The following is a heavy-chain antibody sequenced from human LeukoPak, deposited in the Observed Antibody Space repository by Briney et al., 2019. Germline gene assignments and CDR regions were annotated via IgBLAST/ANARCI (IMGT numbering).Heavy chain of an antibody. CDR1: GGSFSGYY. Sequence: SETLSLTCAVYGGSFSGYYWSWIRQPPGKGLEWIGEINHSGSTNYNPSLKSRVTISVDTSKNQFSLKLSSVTAADTAVYYCARAGYGSGWYAGYWGQGTLVTVSS. CDR2: INHSGST. CDR3: ARAGYGSGWYAGY. J-gene: IGHJ4*02. D-gene: IGHD6-19*01. V-gene: IGHV4-34*01.